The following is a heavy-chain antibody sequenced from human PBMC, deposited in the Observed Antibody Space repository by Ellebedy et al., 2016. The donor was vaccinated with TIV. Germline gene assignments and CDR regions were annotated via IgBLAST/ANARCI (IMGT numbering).Heavy chain of an antibody. CDR3: AKGNLDFDWLLDY. V-gene: IGHV3-21*04. CDR2: ISSSSSYI. CDR1: GFTFSSYS. Sequence: GESLKISXAASGFTFSSYSMNWVRQAPGKGLEWVSSISSSSSYIYYADSVKGRFTISRDNAKNTLYLQMNSLRAEDTAVYYCAKGNLDFDWLLDYWGQGTLVTVSS. J-gene: IGHJ4*02. D-gene: IGHD3-9*01.